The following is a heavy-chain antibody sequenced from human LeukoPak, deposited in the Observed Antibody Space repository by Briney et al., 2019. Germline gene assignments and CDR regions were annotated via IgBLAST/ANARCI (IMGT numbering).Heavy chain of an antibody. CDR3: ARDARFLEWDTTGFDY. V-gene: IGHV4-39*07. CDR2: INYSGTT. J-gene: IGHJ4*02. CDR1: GGSISSSTYY. Sequence: SETLSLTCSVSGGSISSSTYYWGWIRQPPGKGLEWIATINYSGTTHYNPSLKSRVTVSADTSKNQFSLKLSSVTAADTAVYYCARDARFLEWDTTGFDYWGQGTLVTVSS. D-gene: IGHD3-3*01.